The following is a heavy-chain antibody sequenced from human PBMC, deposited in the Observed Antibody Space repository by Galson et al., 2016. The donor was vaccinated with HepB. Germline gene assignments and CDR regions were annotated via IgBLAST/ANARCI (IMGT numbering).Heavy chain of an antibody. J-gene: IGHJ4*02. CDR2: LWYDGSNK. CDR1: GFTFSSYG. D-gene: IGHD6-25*01. CDR3: AKGAAGNWPD. Sequence: SLRLSCAASGFTFSSYGMHWVRQAPGKGLEWVAVLWYDGSNKYHAESVKGRFTISRDSSKNTLHLQMSGLRVEDTALYYCAKGAAGNWPDWGRGTLVTVSS. V-gene: IGHV3-33*06.